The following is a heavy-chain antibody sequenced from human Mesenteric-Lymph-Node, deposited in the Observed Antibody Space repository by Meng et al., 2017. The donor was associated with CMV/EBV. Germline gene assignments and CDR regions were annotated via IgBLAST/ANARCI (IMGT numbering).Heavy chain of an antibody. CDR3: ARDNYDFWSGQNHVGGDWFDP. V-gene: IGHV3-21*01. CDR2: ISSSSSYI. J-gene: IGHJ5*02. CDR1: GFTFSSYS. D-gene: IGHD3-3*01. Sequence: LKISCAASGFTFSSYSMNWVRQAPGKGLEWVSSISSSSSYIYYADSVKGRFTISRDNAKNSLYLQMNSLRAEDTAVYYCARDNYDFWSGQNHVGGDWFDPWGQGTLVTVSS.